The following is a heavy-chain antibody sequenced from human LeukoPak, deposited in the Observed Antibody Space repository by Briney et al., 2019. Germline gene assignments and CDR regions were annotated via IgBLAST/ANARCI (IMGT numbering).Heavy chain of an antibody. Sequence: SETLSLTCTVSGGSISSSSYYWGWIRQPPGKGLEWIGSIYYSGSTYYNPSLKSRVTISVDTSKNQFSLKLSSVTAADTAVYYCASLHRRFNVDIVATPELDYWGQGTLVTVSS. CDR3: ASLHRRFNVDIVATPELDY. V-gene: IGHV4-39*01. CDR1: GGSISSSSYY. CDR2: IYYSGST. J-gene: IGHJ4*02. D-gene: IGHD5-12*01.